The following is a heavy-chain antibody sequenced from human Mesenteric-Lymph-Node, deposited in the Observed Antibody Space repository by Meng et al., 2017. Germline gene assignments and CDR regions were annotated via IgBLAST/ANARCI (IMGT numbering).Heavy chain of an antibody. D-gene: IGHD4/OR15-4a*01. CDR1: GFTFSSYE. V-gene: IGHV3-48*03. CDR3: ARMDRYGGADAFDI. J-gene: IGHJ3*02. Sequence: GGSLRLSCAASGFTFSSYEMNWVRQAPGKGLEWVSYISSSGSTIYYADSVKGRFTISRDNSKNTLYLQMNSLRAEDTAVYYRARMDRYGGADAFDIWGQGTMVTVSS. CDR2: ISSSGSTI.